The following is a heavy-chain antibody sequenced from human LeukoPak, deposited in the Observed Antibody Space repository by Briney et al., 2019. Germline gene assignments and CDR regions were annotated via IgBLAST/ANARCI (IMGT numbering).Heavy chain of an antibody. CDR2: IYSGGST. Sequence: GGSLRLSCAASGFTVSSNYMSWVRQAPGKGLEWVSVIYSGGSTYYADSVKGRFTISRDNSKNTLYLQMNSLRAEDTAVYYWATKKTAYSSSGYYYYYYMDVWGKGTTVTVSS. J-gene: IGHJ6*03. CDR3: ATKKTAYSSSGYYYYYYMDV. CDR1: GFTVSSNY. D-gene: IGHD6-13*01. V-gene: IGHV3-53*01.